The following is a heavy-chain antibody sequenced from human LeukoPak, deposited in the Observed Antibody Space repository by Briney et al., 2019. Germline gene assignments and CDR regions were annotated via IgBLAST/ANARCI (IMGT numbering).Heavy chain of an antibody. CDR1: GFTFSNYG. J-gene: IGHJ4*02. CDR3: AKESRDFAPDS. V-gene: IGHV3-23*01. CDR2: ISPSGDST. Sequence: KSGGTLRLSCETSGFTFSNYGMAWVRQTPGKGLDWVSAISPSGDSTYYADSVKGRFTISRDSSKNTLHLQMNSLSADDTAVYYCAKESRDFAPDSWGQGTLVAVSS. D-gene: IGHD3/OR15-3a*01.